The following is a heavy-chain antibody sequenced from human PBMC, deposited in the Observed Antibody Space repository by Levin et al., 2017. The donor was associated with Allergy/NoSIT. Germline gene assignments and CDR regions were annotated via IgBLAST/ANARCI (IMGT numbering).Heavy chain of an antibody. J-gene: IGHJ4*02. D-gene: IGHD2-2*01. Sequence: GESLKISCAASGFTFSSYAMSWVRQAPGKGLEWVSAISGSGGSTYYADSVKGRFTISRDNSKNTLYLQMNSLRAEDTAVYYCAKVWGYCSSTSCPGYYFDYWGQGTLVTVSS. CDR2: ISGSGGST. CDR1: GFTFSSYA. V-gene: IGHV3-23*01. CDR3: AKVWGYCSSTSCPGYYFDY.